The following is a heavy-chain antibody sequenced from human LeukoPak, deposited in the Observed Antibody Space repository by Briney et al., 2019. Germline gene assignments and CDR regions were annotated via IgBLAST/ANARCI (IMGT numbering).Heavy chain of an antibody. CDR2: MSQDGSEK. CDR1: GFTFSDSW. D-gene: IGHD3-16*01. V-gene: IGHV3-7*01. J-gene: IGHJ6*02. CDR3: ATYTHWVAGDV. Sequence: GGSLRLSCAASGFTFSDSWMSWVRQAPGKGLEWVANMSQDGSEKDYVDSVKGRFTISRDNARNSLYLQMSSLRAEDTAVYYCATYTHWVAGDVWGQGTTVTVS.